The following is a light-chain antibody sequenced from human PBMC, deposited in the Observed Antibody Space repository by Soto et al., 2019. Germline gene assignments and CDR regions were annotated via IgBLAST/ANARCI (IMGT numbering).Light chain of an antibody. J-gene: IGKJ4*01. V-gene: IGKV3-15*01. CDR3: QQYNVWPLT. CDR2: VAS. Sequence: EIVMTQSPATLSVSPGERATLSCRASQSVSSNLAWYQQKPGQTPKLLIYVASTRATGIPARFSGSGSGTEFTLTISSLHSEDVAVYYCQQYNVWPLTFGGGTKGEFK. CDR1: QSVSSN.